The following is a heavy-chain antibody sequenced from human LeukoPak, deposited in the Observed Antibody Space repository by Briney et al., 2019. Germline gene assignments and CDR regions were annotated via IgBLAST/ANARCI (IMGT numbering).Heavy chain of an antibody. CDR1: GGSISSHH. CDR3: ARHRLLGGDIL. Sequence: PSETLSLTCTVSGGSISSHHWSWIRPPPGKGLEWIGYIYYSGNPNYNPSLKSRVTISVDTSKTQFSLKLSSVTAADTAVYYCARHRLLGGDILWGQGTLVTVSS. CDR2: IYYSGNP. J-gene: IGHJ4*02. V-gene: IGHV4-59*08. D-gene: IGHD5-12*01.